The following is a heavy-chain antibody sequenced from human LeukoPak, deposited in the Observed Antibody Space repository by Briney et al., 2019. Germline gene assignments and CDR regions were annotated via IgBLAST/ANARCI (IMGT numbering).Heavy chain of an antibody. CDR3: AIDVSGLKAFDI. D-gene: IGHD3-22*01. V-gene: IGHV3-23*01. CDR1: GFTFSSYA. J-gene: IGHJ3*02. Sequence: GGSLRLSCAASGFTFSSYAMSWVRQAPGKGLEWVSGISGSGGSTYYADFVKGRFTISRDNSKDTLYVQMNSLRAEDTAVYYCAIDVSGLKAFDIWGQGTMVTVSS. CDR2: ISGSGGST.